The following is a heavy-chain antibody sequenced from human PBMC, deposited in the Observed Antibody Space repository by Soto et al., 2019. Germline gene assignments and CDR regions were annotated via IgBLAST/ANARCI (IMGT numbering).Heavy chain of an antibody. CDR2: MNPNSGNT. V-gene: IGHV1-8*01. J-gene: IGHJ5*02. Sequence: QVQLVQSGAEVKKPGASVKVSCKASGYTFTSYDINWVRQATGQGLEWMGWMNPNSGNTGYAQKFQGRVTMTRNTSISTAYMEPSSLRSEYTAVYYFAGSGSSWYNWFDPWGQGTLVTVSS. CDR1: GYTFTSYD. CDR3: AGSGSSWYNWFDP. D-gene: IGHD6-13*01.